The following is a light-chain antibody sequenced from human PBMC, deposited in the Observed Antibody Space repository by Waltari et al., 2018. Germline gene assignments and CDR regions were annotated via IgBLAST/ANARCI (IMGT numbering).Light chain of an antibody. CDR1: TNNF. Sequence: QSALTQPASVSGSPGQSITITCTGTTNNFVSWYQLHPGNPPRLLFSDVTCRPSGVPSRFSGSTSGDTASLTISGVQAEDEAHYYCSSFTSLRSVIFGGGTTLTVL. J-gene: IGLJ2*01. V-gene: IGLV2-14*01. CDR3: SSFTSLRSVI. CDR2: DVT.